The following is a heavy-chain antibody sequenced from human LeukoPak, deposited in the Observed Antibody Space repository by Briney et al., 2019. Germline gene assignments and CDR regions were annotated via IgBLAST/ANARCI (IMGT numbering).Heavy chain of an antibody. CDR2: ISGSGGNT. Sequence: GGSLRLSCAASGFTFSSYAMSWVRQAPGKGLEWVSGISGSGGNTYYADSVKGRFTISRDNAKNTLYLQMNSLRAEDTAVYYCARSTRYCTNGVCYSVFDYWGQGTLVTVSS. D-gene: IGHD2-8*01. CDR1: GFTFSSYA. J-gene: IGHJ4*02. CDR3: ARSTRYCTNGVCYSVFDY. V-gene: IGHV3-23*01.